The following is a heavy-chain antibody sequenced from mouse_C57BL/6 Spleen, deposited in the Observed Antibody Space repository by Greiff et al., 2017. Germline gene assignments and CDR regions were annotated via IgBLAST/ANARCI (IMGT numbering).Heavy chain of an antibody. CDR2: ISSGSSTI. CDR3: VRMTAQAFAY. D-gene: IGHD3-2*02. Sequence: EVKLMESGGGLVKPGGSLKLSCAASGFTFSDYGMHWVRQAPEKGLEWVAYISSGSSTIYYADTVKGRFTISRDNAKNTLFLQMTSLRSEDTAMYYCVRMTAQAFAYWGQGTLVTVSA. V-gene: IGHV5-17*01. CDR1: GFTFSDYG. J-gene: IGHJ3*01.